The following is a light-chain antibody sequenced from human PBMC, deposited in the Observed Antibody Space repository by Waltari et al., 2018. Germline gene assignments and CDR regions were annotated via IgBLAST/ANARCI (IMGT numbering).Light chain of an antibody. CDR3: QHYLRLPAT. V-gene: IGKV3-20*01. CDR2: GAY. Sequence: IVLTQSPGALSLSPGERATLSCRASQSISRALAWYQLKPGQAPRLLIFGAYIRATDIPDRFSGSGSGTDFSLIIDRLEPEDFAVYFCQHYLRLPATFGQGTKVEI. J-gene: IGKJ1*01. CDR1: QSISRA.